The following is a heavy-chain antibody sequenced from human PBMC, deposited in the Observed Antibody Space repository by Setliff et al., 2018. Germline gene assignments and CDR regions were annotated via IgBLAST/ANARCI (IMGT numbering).Heavy chain of an antibody. J-gene: IGHJ4*02. CDR3: ARDGFGVVVAATPDKFLGAGGGGY. CDR2: INTNTGNP. V-gene: IGHV7-4-1*02. Sequence: GASVKVSCKASGYTFTSYAMNWVRQAPGQGLEWMGWINTNTGNPTYAQGFTGRFVFSLDTSVSTAYLQISSLKAEDTAVYYCARDGFGVVVAATPDKFLGAGGGGYWGQGTLVTVSS. D-gene: IGHD2-15*01. CDR1: GYTFTSYA.